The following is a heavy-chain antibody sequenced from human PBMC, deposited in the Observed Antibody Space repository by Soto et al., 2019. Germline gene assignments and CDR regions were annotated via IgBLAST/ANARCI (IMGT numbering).Heavy chain of an antibody. V-gene: IGHV4-34*01. CDR2: ITHSGST. CDR3: TGDGGTYYNTIYF. D-gene: IGHD1-26*01. J-gene: IGHJ4*02. Sequence: QVQLQQWGAGLLKPSETLSLTCTVSGASFSNYYWSWIRQSPGKGLEWIGEITHSGSTNYNPSLKSRVTILLETSKHQFSLKLTSLTAAATAVYYCTGDGGTYYNTIYFWGQGTLVTVSS. CDR1: GASFSNYY.